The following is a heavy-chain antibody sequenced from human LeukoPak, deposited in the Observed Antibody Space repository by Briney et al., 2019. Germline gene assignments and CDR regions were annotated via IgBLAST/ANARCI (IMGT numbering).Heavy chain of an antibody. CDR1: GDSVSTINSS. CDR3: ARLRKGRYFDYFFES. V-gene: IGHV4-39*02. CDR2: VYYSGRA. Sequence: SETLSLTCTVSGDSVSTINSSWGWIRQPPGKGLEWVGNVYYSGRANYSPSLRSRVTMSVDTSKNRFSLKMTSVTAADTAVYFCARLRKGRYFDYFFESWGQGALVTVSS. D-gene: IGHD3-9*01. J-gene: IGHJ4*02.